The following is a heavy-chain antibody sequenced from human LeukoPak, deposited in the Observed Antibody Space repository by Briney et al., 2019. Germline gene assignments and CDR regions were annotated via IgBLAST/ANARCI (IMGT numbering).Heavy chain of an antibody. CDR1: GFTFSSYW. V-gene: IGHV3-7*01. Sequence: GGSLRLSCVGSGFTFSSYWMTWVRQASGMGLEWVANIKEDGSEKNYVDSVKGRFTISRDNAKNSLFLQMNSLRAEDTALYYCARDQRIVGATTVDYWGQGTLVTVSS. J-gene: IGHJ4*02. D-gene: IGHD1-26*01. CDR3: ARDQRIVGATTVDY. CDR2: IKEDGSEK.